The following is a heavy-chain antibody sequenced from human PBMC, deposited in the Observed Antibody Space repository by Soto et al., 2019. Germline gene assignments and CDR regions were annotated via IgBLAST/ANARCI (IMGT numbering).Heavy chain of an antibody. J-gene: IGHJ4*02. CDR3: ARGRSSSSLLYYFDY. D-gene: IGHD6-13*01. CDR2: INAGNGNT. V-gene: IGHV1-3*01. Sequence: ASVKVCCKASGYTFTSYAMHWVRQAPGQRLEWMGWINAGNGNTKYSQKFQGRVTITRDTSASTAYMELSSLRSEDTAVYYCARGRSSSSLLYYFDYWGQGTLVTVSS. CDR1: GYTFTSYA.